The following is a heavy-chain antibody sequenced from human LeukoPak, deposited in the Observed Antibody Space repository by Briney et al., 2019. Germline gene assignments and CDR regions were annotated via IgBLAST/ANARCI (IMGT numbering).Heavy chain of an antibody. Sequence: GESLKISCKGSGYSFTSYWIGWVRQMPGKGLEWMGIIYPGDSDTRYSPSFQAQVTITADKSISTAYLQWSSLKASDTAMYYCASRTRGYSGYDTSPYYYYGMDVWGQGTTVTVSS. V-gene: IGHV5-51*01. CDR2: IYPGDSDT. J-gene: IGHJ6*02. CDR3: ASRTRGYSGYDTSPYYYYGMDV. D-gene: IGHD5-12*01. CDR1: GYSFTSYW.